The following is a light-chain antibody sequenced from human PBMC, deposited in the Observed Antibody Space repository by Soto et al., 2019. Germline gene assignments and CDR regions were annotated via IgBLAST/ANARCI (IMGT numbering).Light chain of an antibody. CDR1: SSDIGGYNW. CDR2: DVS. CDR3: SSYSSSNSVG. J-gene: IGLJ2*01. Sequence: QSALTQPASVSGSPGQSITISCAGTSSDIGGYNWVSWYQQHPDKAPKLMVYDVSYRPSGVSNRFSGSKSGDTASLTISGLQAEDEADYYCSSYSSSNSVGFGGGTKLTVL. V-gene: IGLV2-14*03.